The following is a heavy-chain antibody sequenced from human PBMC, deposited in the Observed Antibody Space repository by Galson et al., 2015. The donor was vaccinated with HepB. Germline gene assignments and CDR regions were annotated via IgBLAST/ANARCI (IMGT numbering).Heavy chain of an antibody. CDR1: GFTFSSYW. CDR2: IKQDGSEK. J-gene: IGHJ1*01. Sequence: SLRLSCAASGFTFSSYWMSWVRQAPGKGLEWVANIKQDGSEKYYVDSVKGRFTISRDNAKNSLYLQMNSLRAEDTAVYYCARRGIAAATTYFQHWGQGTLVTVSS. CDR3: ARRGIAAATTYFQH. D-gene: IGHD6-13*01. V-gene: IGHV3-7*03.